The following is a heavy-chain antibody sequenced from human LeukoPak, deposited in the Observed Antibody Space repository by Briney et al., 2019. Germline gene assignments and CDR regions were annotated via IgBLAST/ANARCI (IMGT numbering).Heavy chain of an antibody. CDR3: ATVYSSGWYFEY. CDR2: INPNSGGT. J-gene: IGHJ4*02. D-gene: IGHD6-19*01. Sequence: ASVKVSCKASGYTFTGYYMHWVRQAPGQGLEWMGWINPNSGGTNFAQKFQGRVTMTMDTSISTAYMELNRLRSDDTALYYCATVYSSGWYFEYWGQGTLVTVSS. V-gene: IGHV1-2*02. CDR1: GYTFTGYY.